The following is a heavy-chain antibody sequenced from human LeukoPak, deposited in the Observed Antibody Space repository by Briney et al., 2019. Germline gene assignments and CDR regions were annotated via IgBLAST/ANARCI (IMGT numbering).Heavy chain of an antibody. CDR3: ARLVEMATTDRTDY. V-gene: IGHV1-69*02. CDR1: GYTFTSYY. Sequence: SVKVPCKASGYTFTSYYMHWVRQAPGQGLEWMGRIIPILGIANYAQKFQGRVTITADKSTSTAYMELSSLRSEDTAVYYCARLVEMATTDRTDYWGQGTLVTVSS. J-gene: IGHJ4*02. CDR2: IIPILGIA. D-gene: IGHD5-12*01.